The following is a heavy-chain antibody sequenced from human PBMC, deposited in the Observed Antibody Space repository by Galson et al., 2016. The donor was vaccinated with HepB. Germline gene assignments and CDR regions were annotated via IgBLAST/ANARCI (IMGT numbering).Heavy chain of an antibody. J-gene: IGHJ6*03. V-gene: IGHV3-53*01. D-gene: IGHD2-8*02. CDR3: AMTSHRECTGTRGVNFRYDYYYMDV. Sequence: SLRLSCAASGFTVSTYYMNWVRQAPGKGLEWVSGMFYGGTTYYADSVEGRFTISRDDSMNTFYLQMNSLTAEDTAVYFCAMTSHRECTGTRGVNFRYDYYYMDVWGKGTTVTVSS. CDR1: GFTVSTYY. CDR2: MFYGGTT.